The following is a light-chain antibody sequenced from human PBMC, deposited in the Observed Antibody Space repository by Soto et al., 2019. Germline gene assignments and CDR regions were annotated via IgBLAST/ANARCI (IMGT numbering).Light chain of an antibody. CDR3: EQYGSTPLT. J-gene: IGKJ4*01. Sequence: EIVLTQSPGTLSLSPGERATLSCRASQSVANNYLAWYQQKPGQAPRFLIYDAASRATGIPDRFSGSGSGTDFTLTISRLEPEDFAVYDCEQYGSTPLTFGGGTEVEIK. CDR2: DAA. V-gene: IGKV3-20*01. CDR1: QSVANNY.